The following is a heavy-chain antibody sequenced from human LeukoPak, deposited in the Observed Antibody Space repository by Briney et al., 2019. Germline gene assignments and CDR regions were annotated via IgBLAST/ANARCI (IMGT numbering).Heavy chain of an antibody. J-gene: IGHJ4*02. Sequence: PGGSLRLSRAASGFTFSSYGMHWVRQAPGKGLEWVAVISYDGSNKYYADSVKGRFTISRDNSKNTLYLQMNSLRAEDTAVYYCAKALPRIVGATEGVDYWGQGTLVTVSS. CDR3: AKALPRIVGATEGVDY. CDR2: ISYDGSNK. D-gene: IGHD1-26*01. V-gene: IGHV3-30*18. CDR1: GFTFSSYG.